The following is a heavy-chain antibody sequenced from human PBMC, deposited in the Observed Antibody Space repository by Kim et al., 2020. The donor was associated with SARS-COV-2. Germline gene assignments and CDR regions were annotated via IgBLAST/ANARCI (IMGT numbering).Heavy chain of an antibody. CDR2: INTNTGNP. V-gene: IGHV7-4-1*02. CDR3: AREYCSGGSCRNFDY. CDR1: GYTFTSYA. Sequence: ASVKVSCKASGYTFTSYAMNWVRQAPGQGLEWMGWINTNTGNPTYAQGFTGRFVFSLDTSVSTAYLQISSLKAEDPAVYYCAREYCSGGSCRNFDYWGQGTLVTVSS. J-gene: IGHJ4*02. D-gene: IGHD2-15*01.